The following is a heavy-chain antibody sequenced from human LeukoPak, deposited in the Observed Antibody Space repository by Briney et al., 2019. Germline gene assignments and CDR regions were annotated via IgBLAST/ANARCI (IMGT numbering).Heavy chain of an antibody. CDR3: AKDGPHYYGSGSYFFQH. J-gene: IGHJ1*01. D-gene: IGHD3-10*01. CDR1: GFTFSSYG. V-gene: IGHV3-23*01. CDR2: ISGSGGST. Sequence: PGGSLRLSCAASGFTFSSYGMSWVRQAPGKGLEWVSAISGSGGSTYYADSVKGRFTISRDNSKNTLYLQMNSLRAEDTAVYYCAKDGPHYYGSGSYFFQHWGQGTLVTVSS.